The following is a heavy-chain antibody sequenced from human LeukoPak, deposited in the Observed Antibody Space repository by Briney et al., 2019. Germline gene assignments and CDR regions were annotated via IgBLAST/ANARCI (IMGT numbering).Heavy chain of an antibody. CDR1: GFTFSDYY. D-gene: IGHD3-22*01. CDR2: ISSSGSTI. V-gene: IGHV3-11*01. Sequence: GGSLRLSCAASGFTFSDYYMSWIRQAPGKGLEWVSYISSSGSTIYYADSVKGRFTISRDNAKNSLYLQMNSLRAEDTAVYYCARDPMYYYDSSGYRGGGLFDYWGQGTLVTVSS. CDR3: ARDPMYYYDSSGYRGGGLFDY. J-gene: IGHJ4*02.